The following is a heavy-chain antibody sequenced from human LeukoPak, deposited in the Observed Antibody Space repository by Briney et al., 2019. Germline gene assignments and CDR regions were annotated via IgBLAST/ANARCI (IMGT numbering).Heavy chain of an antibody. CDR3: ARAPLAAAGFSY. CDR2: IIPIFGTA. Sequence: PGGSLRLSCAASGGTFSSYAISWVRQAPGQGLEWMGGIIPIFGTANYAQKFQGRVTITADESTSTAYMELSSLRSEDTAVYYCARAPLAAAGFSYWGQGTLVTVSS. D-gene: IGHD6-13*01. J-gene: IGHJ4*02. CDR1: GGTFSSYA. V-gene: IGHV1-69*01.